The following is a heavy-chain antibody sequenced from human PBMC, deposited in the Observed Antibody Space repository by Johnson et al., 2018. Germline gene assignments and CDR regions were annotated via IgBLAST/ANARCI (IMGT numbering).Heavy chain of an antibody. CDR1: GFTFSSYG. V-gene: IGHV3-33*01. CDR3: ARAARTQYYYYGMDV. J-gene: IGHJ6*02. Sequence: QVQLQESGGGVVQPGRSLRLSCAASGFTFSSYGMQWVRPAPGKGLELVASIWYDGNNEYDADSVKGRFTISRDNFKNTVYLEMNRLRAEDTGVFYCARAARTQYYYYGMDVWGQGTTVTVSS. CDR2: IWYDGNNE. D-gene: IGHD6-6*01.